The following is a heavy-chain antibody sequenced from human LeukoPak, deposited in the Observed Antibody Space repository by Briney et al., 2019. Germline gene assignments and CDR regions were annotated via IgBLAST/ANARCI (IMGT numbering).Heavy chain of an antibody. CDR3: ASHLRNSGSGSYLEVAFDI. V-gene: IGHV4-30-2*01. J-gene: IGHJ3*02. D-gene: IGHD3-10*01. CDR2: IYHSGST. Sequence: PSETLSLTCTVSGGSISSGGYYWSWIRQPPGKGLEWIGYIYHSGSTYYNPSLKSRVTISVDRSKNQFSLKLSSVTAADTAVYYCASHLRNSGSGSYLEVAFDIWGQGTMVTVSS. CDR1: GGSISSGGYY.